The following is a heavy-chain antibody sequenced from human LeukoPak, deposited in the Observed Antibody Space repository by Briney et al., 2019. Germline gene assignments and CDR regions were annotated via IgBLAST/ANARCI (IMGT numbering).Heavy chain of an antibody. CDR2: INHSGST. V-gene: IGHV4-34*01. Sequence: SETLSLTCAVYGGSFSGYYWSWIRQPPGKGLEWIGEINHSGSTNYNPSLKSRVTISVDTSKNQFFLKLSSVTAADTAGYYCARGGVAARRGLSYWGQGTLVTVSS. D-gene: IGHD6-6*01. CDR3: ARGGVAARRGLSY. J-gene: IGHJ4*02. CDR1: GGSFSGYY.